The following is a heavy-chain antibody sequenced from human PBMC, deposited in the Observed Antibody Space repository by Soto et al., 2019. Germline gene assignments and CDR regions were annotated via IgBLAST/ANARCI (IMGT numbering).Heavy chain of an antibody. CDR2: INPNSGGT. D-gene: IGHD6-13*01. CDR3: ARGTQGQLVHNWFDP. J-gene: IGHJ5*02. V-gene: IGHV1-2*04. Sequence: ASVKVSCKASGYTFTGYYMHWVRQAPGQGLEWMGWINPNSGGTNYAQKFQGWVTMTRDTSISTAYMELSSLRSEDTAVYYCARGTQGQLVHNWFDPWGQGTLVTVSS. CDR1: GYTFTGYY.